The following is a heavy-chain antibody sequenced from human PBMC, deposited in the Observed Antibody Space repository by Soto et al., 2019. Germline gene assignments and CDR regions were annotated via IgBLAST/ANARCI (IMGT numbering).Heavy chain of an antibody. V-gene: IGHV1-18*04. CDR2: ISAYNGNT. CDR1: GYTFTSYG. Sequence: ASVKVSCKASGYTFTSYGISWVRQAPGQGLEWMGWISAYNGNTNYAQKLQGRVTMTTDTSTSTAYMELRSLRSDDTAVYYCAREVVAGAGGPYYYYGVDVWGQGNTVTVSS. J-gene: IGHJ6*02. CDR3: AREVVAGAGGPYYYYGVDV. D-gene: IGHD6-19*01.